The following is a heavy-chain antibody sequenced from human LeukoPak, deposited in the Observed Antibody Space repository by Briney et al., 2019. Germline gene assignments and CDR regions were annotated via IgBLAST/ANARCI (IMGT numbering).Heavy chain of an antibody. CDR1: GFTFSSYG. J-gene: IGHJ3*02. CDR2: ISYDGSNK. Sequence: GGSLRLSCAASGFTFSSYGMHWVRQAPGKGLEWVAVISYDGSNKYYADSVKGRFTISRDNSKNTLYLQMNSLRAEDTAVYYCAKADDSSGYDAFDIWGQGTMVTVSS. V-gene: IGHV3-30*18. D-gene: IGHD3-22*01. CDR3: AKADDSSGYDAFDI.